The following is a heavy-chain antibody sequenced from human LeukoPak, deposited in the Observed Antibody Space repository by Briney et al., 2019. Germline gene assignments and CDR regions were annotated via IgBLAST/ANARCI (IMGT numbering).Heavy chain of an antibody. D-gene: IGHD6-19*01. CDR3: ARDRGGWPDY. CDR1: GFTFSRYW. Sequence: PGGSLRLSCAASGFTFSRYWMSWVRQAPGKGLEWVASINQDESAKRYVDSVKGRFSISRDNTKNSLYLQLNSLRPEDTGLYYCARDRGGWPDYWGQGTLVTVSS. CDR2: INQDESAK. V-gene: IGHV3-7*01. J-gene: IGHJ4*02.